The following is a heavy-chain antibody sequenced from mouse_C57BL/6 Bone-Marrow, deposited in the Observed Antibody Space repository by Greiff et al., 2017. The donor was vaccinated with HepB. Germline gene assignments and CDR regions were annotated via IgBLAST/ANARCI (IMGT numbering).Heavy chain of an antibody. Sequence: QVQLQQPGAELVRPGSSVKLSCKASGYTFTSYWVDWVKQRPGQGLEWIGNIYPSDSETHYNQKFKDKATLTVDKSSSTAYMQLSSLTSEDSAVYYCARTAGSSPHYAMDYWGQGTSVTVSS. CDR3: ARTAGSSPHYAMDY. D-gene: IGHD1-1*01. CDR2: IYPSDSET. CDR1: GYTFTSYW. V-gene: IGHV1-61*01. J-gene: IGHJ4*01.